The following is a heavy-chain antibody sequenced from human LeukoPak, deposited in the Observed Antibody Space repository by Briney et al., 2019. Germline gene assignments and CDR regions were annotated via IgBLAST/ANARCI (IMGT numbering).Heavy chain of an antibody. Sequence: PSETLSLTCTVSGGSISSSSYYWGWIRQPPGKGLEWIGSIYYSGSTYYNPSLKSRVTISVDTSKNQFSLKLSSVTAADTAVYYCGGTAMVTENYYYGMDVWGQGTTVTVSS. CDR2: IYYSGST. D-gene: IGHD5-18*01. V-gene: IGHV4-39*07. CDR1: GGSISSSSYY. J-gene: IGHJ6*02. CDR3: GGTAMVTENYYYGMDV.